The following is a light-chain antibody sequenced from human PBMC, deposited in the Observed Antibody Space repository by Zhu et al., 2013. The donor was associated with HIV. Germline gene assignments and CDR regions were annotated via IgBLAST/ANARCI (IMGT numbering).Light chain of an antibody. CDR3: QQYGSSPLT. CDR2: GAS. Sequence: ETVLTQSPATLSASPGERATLSCRASQSVGSNLAWYRQKPGQVPRLLIYGASTRDTGVPARFSGSGSGTEFSLSISRLEPEDFAVYYCQQYGSSPLTFGGGTTVEIK. CDR1: QSVGSN. V-gene: IGKV3-15*01. J-gene: IGKJ4*01.